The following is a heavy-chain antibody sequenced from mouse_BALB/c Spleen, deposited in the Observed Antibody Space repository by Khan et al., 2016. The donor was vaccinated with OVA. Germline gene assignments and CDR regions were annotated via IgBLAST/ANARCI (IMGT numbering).Heavy chain of an antibody. Sequence: VELVESGAELMKPGASVKISCKATGYTFSSYWMDWVKQRPGHGLEWIGEILPGSGSTKYNEKFKGKATFTADTSSNTAYMQLSSLTSEDSAVYYWARVEDIYDGYYHCSWFAYWGQGTLVTVSA. V-gene: IGHV1-9*01. J-gene: IGHJ3*01. CDR2: ILPGSGST. CDR3: ARVEDIYDGYYHCSWFAY. D-gene: IGHD2-3*01. CDR1: GYTFSSYW.